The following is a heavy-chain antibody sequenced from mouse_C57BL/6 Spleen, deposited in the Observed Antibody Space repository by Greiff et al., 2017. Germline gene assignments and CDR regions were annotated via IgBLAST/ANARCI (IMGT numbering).Heavy chain of an antibody. CDR1: GFNIKDYY. J-gene: IGHJ1*03. CDR3: TTGRGSNYVWYFDV. D-gene: IGHD2-5*01. V-gene: IGHV14-1*01. CDR2: IDPEDGDT. Sequence: EVKVVESGAELVRPGASVKLSCTASGFNIKDYYMHWVKQRPEQGLEWIGRIDPEDGDTEYAPKFQGKATMTADTSSNTAYLQLSSLTSEDTAVYYCTTGRGSNYVWYFDVWGTGTTVTVSS.